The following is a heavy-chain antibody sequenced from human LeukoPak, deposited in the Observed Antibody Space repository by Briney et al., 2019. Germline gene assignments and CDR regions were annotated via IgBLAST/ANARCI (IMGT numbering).Heavy chain of an antibody. Sequence: SETLSVTCAVSAGSFSGYYWNWIRQTPGKALEWMGEINHSGGTKYNPPLKSRVAISVDTSKSRFSLKLTSVTAADTAAYYCARGGGSTHLARFDYWGEGTLVTVSS. CDR1: AGSFSGYY. D-gene: IGHD1-26*01. CDR2: INHSGGT. J-gene: IGHJ4*02. CDR3: ARGGGSTHLARFDY. V-gene: IGHV4-34*01.